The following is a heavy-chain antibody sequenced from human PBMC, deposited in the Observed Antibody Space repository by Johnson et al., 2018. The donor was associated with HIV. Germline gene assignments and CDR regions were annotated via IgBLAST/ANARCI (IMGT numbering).Heavy chain of an antibody. CDR2: ISYDGTNK. CDR3: ARCGELRAFDI. J-gene: IGHJ3*02. CDR1: EFTFSNYA. Sequence: QVQLVESGGGVVQPGKSLRIYCAVSEFTFSNYAMHWVRLPPGKGLQWVAVISYDGTNKYYANSVKGRFTISRDNSKNTLYLQMGSLRAEDMAVYYCARCGELRAFDIWGQGTMVTVSS. D-gene: IGHD1-26*01. V-gene: IGHV3-30*14.